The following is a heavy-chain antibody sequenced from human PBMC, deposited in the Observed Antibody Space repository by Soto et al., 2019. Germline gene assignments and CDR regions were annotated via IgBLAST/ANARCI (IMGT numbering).Heavy chain of an antibody. J-gene: IGHJ5*02. D-gene: IGHD3-22*01. CDR3: ARDRYDSSGYFSWFDP. V-gene: IGHV1-2*02. Sequence: VASVKVSCKASGYTFTSYYMHWVRQAPGQGLEWMGMINPNSGGTNYAQKYQGRVTMTRDTSTSTAYMELSRLRSDDTAVFYCARDRYDSSGYFSWFDPWGQGTLVTVSS. CDR2: INPNSGGT. CDR1: GYTFTSYY.